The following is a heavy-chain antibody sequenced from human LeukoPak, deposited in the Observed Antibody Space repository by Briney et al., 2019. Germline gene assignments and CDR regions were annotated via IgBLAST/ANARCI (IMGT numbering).Heavy chain of an antibody. D-gene: IGHD5-18*01. V-gene: IGHV3-21*01. CDR3: ARGGYSYPSPDY. J-gene: IGHJ4*02. Sequence: GGSLRLSCAASGSTFSSYSMNWVRQAPGKGLEWVSSISSSSSYIYYVDSVKGRFTISRDNAKNSLYLQMNSLRAEDTAVYYCARGGYSYPSPDYWGQGTLVTVSS. CDR2: ISSSSSYI. CDR1: GSTFSSYS.